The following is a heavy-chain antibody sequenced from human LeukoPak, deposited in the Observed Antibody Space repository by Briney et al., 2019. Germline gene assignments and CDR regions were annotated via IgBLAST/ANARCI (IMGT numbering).Heavy chain of an antibody. CDR3: ASGAWLDY. CDR1: GGSISSGTYY. D-gene: IGHD3-10*01. CDR2: IYTSGST. Sequence: SETLSLTCTVSGGSISSGTYYWSRIQQPAGQGLEWIGRIYTSGSTNYNPSLKSRVTISVDTSKNQFSLKLSSVTAADTAVYYCASGAWLDYWGQGALVTVSS. J-gene: IGHJ4*02. V-gene: IGHV4-61*02.